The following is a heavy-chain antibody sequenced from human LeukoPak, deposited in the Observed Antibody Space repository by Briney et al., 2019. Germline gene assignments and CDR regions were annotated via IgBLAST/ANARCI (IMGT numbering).Heavy chain of an antibody. V-gene: IGHV3-30-3*01. CDR3: ARPLHYYGSGSSLNY. CDR2: ISYGGSNK. D-gene: IGHD3-10*01. CDR1: GFTFSSYA. Sequence: GGSLRLSCAASGFTFSSYAMHWVRQAPGKGLEWVAVISYGGSNKYYADSVKGRFTISRDNSKNTLYLQMNSLRAEDTAVYYCARPLHYYGSGSSLNYWGQGTLVTVSS. J-gene: IGHJ4*02.